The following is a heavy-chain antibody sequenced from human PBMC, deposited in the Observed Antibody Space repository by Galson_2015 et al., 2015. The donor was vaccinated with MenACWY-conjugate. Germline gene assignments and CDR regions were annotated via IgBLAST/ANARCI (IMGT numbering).Heavy chain of an antibody. D-gene: IGHD1-14*01. V-gene: IGHV6-1*01. CDR1: GDSVSSNSAA. CDR2: TYYRSRWYN. J-gene: IGHJ4*02. Sequence: CAISGDSVSSNSAAWNWIRQSPSRGLEWLGRTYYRSRWYNDYTVSVKSRITINPDTSKNQFSLQLNSVTPEDTAVYYCAREGTTRGYFDYWGQGTLVTVSS. CDR3: AREGTTRGYFDY.